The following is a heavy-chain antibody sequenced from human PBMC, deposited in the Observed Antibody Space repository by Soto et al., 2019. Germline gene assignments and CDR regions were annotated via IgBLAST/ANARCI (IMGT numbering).Heavy chain of an antibody. V-gene: IGHV1-69*02. D-gene: IGHD3-22*01. CDR3: ARGLYYYDSSGYY. CDR1: GGTFSSYT. Sequence: GASVKVSCKASGGTFSSYTISWVRQAPGQGLEWMGRIIPILGIANYAQKFQGRVTITADKSTSTAYMELSSLRSEDTAVYYCARGLYYYDSSGYYWGQGTLVTVSS. J-gene: IGHJ4*02. CDR2: IIPILGIA.